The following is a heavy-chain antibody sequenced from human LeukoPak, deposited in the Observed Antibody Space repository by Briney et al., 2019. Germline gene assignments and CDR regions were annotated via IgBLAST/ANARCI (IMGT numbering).Heavy chain of an antibody. D-gene: IGHD1-26*01. CDR2: IYHSGST. J-gene: IGHJ4*02. V-gene: IGHV4-4*02. Sequence: SETLSLTCAVSGGSICSSNWWSWVRQPPGKGLEWIGEIYHSGSTNYNPSLKSRVTISVDKSKNQFSLKLSSVTAADTAVYYCARRGIVGAPFDYWGQGTLVTVSS. CDR3: ARRGIVGAPFDY. CDR1: GGSICSSNW.